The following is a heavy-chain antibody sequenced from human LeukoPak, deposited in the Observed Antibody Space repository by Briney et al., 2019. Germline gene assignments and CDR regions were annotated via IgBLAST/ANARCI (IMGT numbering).Heavy chain of an antibody. J-gene: IGHJ4*02. CDR2: ISWDGGST. D-gene: IGHD1-26*01. Sequence: GGSLRLSCAASGFTFDDYAMNWVRQAPGKGLEWVSLISWDGGSTYYADSVKGRFTISRDNSKNSLYLQMNSLRTEDTALYYCAKDIGGSGSYPDYWGQGTLVTVSS. CDR1: GFTFDDYA. CDR3: AKDIGGSGSYPDY. V-gene: IGHV3-43*01.